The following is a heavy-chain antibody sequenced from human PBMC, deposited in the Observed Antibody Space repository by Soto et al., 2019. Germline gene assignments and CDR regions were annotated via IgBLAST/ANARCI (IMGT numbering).Heavy chain of an antibody. V-gene: IGHV1-69*01. CDR1: GGTFSSYA. CDR2: IIPIFGTD. Sequence: QVQLVQSGAEVKKPGSSVKVSCKASGGTFSSYAISWVRQAPGQGLDWMGGIIPIFGTDNYAQKFQGRVTSTADESTSTADMELSSLRSEATAVYYCARRTLDYSYGMDVWGRGTTVTVSS. J-gene: IGHJ6*02. D-gene: IGHD1-7*01. CDR3: ARRTLDYSYGMDV.